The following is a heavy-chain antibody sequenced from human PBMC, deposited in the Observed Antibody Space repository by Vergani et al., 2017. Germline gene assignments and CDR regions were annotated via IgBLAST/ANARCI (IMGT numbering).Heavy chain of an antibody. Sequence: EVQLVESGGGLVKPGGSLRLSCAASGFTFSSYSMNWVRQAPGKGLEWVGRIKSKTDGGTTDYAAPVKGRFTISRDDSKNTLYLQMNSLKTEDTAVYYCTTGMTTVTTFDYWGQGTLVTVSS. CDR3: TTGMTTVTTFDY. CDR1: GFTFSSYS. J-gene: IGHJ4*02. CDR2: IKSKTDGGTT. V-gene: IGHV3-15*01. D-gene: IGHD4-17*01.